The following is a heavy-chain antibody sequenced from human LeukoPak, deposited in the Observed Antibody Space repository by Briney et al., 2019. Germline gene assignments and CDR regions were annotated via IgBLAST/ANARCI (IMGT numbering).Heavy chain of an antibody. D-gene: IGHD2-15*01. CDR2: INHSGST. CDR1: GGSFSGYY. Sequence: TSETLSLTCAVYGGSFSGYYWSWIRQPPGKGLEWIGEINHSGSTNYNPSLKSRVTISVDTSKNQFSLKLSSVTAADTAVYYCARGCSGGSCQYNWFDPWGQGTLVTVSS. V-gene: IGHV4-34*01. J-gene: IGHJ5*02. CDR3: ARGCSGGSCQYNWFDP.